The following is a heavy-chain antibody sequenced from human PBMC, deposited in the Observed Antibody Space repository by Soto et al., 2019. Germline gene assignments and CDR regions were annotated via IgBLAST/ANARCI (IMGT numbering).Heavy chain of an antibody. CDR2: IYYSGST. CDR3: ARGRQGPCSSTSCYNPYYYYYMDV. V-gene: IGHV4-31*03. CDR1: GGSISSGGCY. Sequence: PSETLSLTCTVSGGSISSGGCYWSWIRQHPGKGLEWIGYIYYSGSTYYNPSLKSRVTISVDTSKNQFSLKLSSVTAADTAVYYCARGRQGPCSSTSCYNPYYYYYMDVWGKGTTVTVSS. D-gene: IGHD2-2*02. J-gene: IGHJ6*03.